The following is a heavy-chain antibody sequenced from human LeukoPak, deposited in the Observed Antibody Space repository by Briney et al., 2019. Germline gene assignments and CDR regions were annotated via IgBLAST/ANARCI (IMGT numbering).Heavy chain of an antibody. CDR2: ISGSGGST. CDR3: AKVGIAVAGTFDY. V-gene: IGHV3-23*01. J-gene: IGHJ4*02. Sequence: PGGSLRLACAASGFTFSSYAMSWDRQAPGKGLEWVSAISGSGGSTYYADSVKGRFTISRDNSKNTLYLQMNSLRAEDTAVYYCAKVGIAVAGTFDYWGQGTLVTVSS. D-gene: IGHD6-19*01. CDR1: GFTFSSYA.